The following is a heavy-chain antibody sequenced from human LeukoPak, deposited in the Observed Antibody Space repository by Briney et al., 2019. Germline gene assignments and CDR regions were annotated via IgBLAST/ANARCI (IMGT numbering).Heavy chain of an antibody. V-gene: IGHV1-8*01. CDR3: ARAFYDILTGYYLGYFDY. CDR1: GYTFTTYD. J-gene: IGHJ4*02. D-gene: IGHD3-9*01. Sequence: ASVKVSCKASGYTFTTYDINWVRQATGQGLEWMGWINPNSGNTGYAQKFQGRITMTRNTSKNTVYMELSSLRSEDTAVYYCARAFYDILTGYYLGYFDYWGQGTLVTVSS. CDR2: INPNSGNT.